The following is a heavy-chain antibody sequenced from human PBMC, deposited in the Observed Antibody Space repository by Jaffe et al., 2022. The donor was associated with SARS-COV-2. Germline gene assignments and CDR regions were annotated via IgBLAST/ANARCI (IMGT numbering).Heavy chain of an antibody. Sequence: HVQLVQSGAEVKKPGASVKVSCKTSDYTFTSYGLSWVRQAPGQGLEWMGWISGYDGETIYTQKLQGRVTMTTDRSTSTAYMELRSLRSDDTAVYYCARDGDKYKSSWGLDHWGQGTLVTVSS. CDR1: DYTFTSYG. V-gene: IGHV1-18*01. CDR3: ARDGDKYKSSWGLDH. D-gene: IGHD3-10*01. CDR2: ISGYDGET. J-gene: IGHJ4*02.